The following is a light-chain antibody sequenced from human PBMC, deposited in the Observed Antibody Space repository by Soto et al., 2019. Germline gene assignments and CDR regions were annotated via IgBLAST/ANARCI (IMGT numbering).Light chain of an antibody. CDR3: QQRSNWHPYT. CDR2: EAS. V-gene: IGKV3-11*01. Sequence: EIVLTQSPATLSLSPGERVTLSCRASQSISSYLAWYQQKPGQAPRLLIYEASNRATGIPARFSGSGSGTDFSLTISSLETEDSAVYYCQQRSNWHPYTFGQGTKVDIK. J-gene: IGKJ2*01. CDR1: QSISSY.